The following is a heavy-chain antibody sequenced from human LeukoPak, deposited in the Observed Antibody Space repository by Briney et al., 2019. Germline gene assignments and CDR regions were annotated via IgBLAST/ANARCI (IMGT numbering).Heavy chain of an antibody. V-gene: IGHV4-34*01. J-gene: IGHJ4*02. D-gene: IGHD6-19*01. CDR3: ARGDLGYSSGWGRLYFDY. CDR2: INHSGST. Sequence: PSETLSLTCAVYGGSFSGYYWSWIRQPPGKGLEWFGAINHSGSTNYNPSLKSRVTISVDTSKNQFSLKLSSVTAADTAVYYCARGDLGYSSGWGRLYFDYWGQGTLVTVSS. CDR1: GGSFSGYY.